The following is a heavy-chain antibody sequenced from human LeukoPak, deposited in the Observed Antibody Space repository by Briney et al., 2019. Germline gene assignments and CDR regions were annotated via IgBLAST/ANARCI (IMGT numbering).Heavy chain of an antibody. CDR2: MNPNSGNT. Sequence: ASVKVSCKASGYTFTSYDINWVRQATGQGLEWMGWMNPNSGNTGYAQKFQGRVTITRNTSISTAYMELSSLRSEDTAVYYCARGGSRGYYYYYYMDVWGKGTTVTVSS. V-gene: IGHV1-8*03. J-gene: IGHJ6*03. D-gene: IGHD2-2*01. CDR3: ARGGSRGYYYYYYMDV. CDR1: GYTFTSYD.